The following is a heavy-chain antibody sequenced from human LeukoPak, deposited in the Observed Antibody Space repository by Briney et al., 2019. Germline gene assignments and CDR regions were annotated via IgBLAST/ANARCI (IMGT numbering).Heavy chain of an antibody. CDR1: GGSISSSSYY. J-gene: IGHJ4*02. D-gene: IGHD3-10*01. V-gene: IGHV4-39*01. CDR3: ARLGPVWVQGEDY. Sequence: KPSETLSLTCTVSGGSISSSSYYWGWIRQPPGKGLEWIGSIYYSGSTYYNPSLKSRVTISVDTSKNQFSLKLSSVTAADTAVYYCARLGPVWVQGEDYWGQGTLVTVSS. CDR2: IYYSGST.